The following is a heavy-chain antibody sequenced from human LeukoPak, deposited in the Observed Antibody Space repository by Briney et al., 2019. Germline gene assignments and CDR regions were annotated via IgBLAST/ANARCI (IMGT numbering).Heavy chain of an antibody. D-gene: IGHD3-9*01. CDR1: GFTFSKYG. Sequence: GGSLRLSCAASGFTFSKYGMSWVRQAPGKGLEWVSAISGSGGSTYYADSVKGRFTISRDNSKNTLYLQMNSLRAEDTAVYYCAKLPGILTGYLENWGQGTLVTVSS. CDR2: ISGSGGST. CDR3: AKLPGILTGYLEN. J-gene: IGHJ4*02. V-gene: IGHV3-23*01.